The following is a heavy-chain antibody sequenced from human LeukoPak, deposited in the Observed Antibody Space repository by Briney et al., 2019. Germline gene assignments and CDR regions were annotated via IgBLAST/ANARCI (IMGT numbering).Heavy chain of an antibody. V-gene: IGHV3-20*04. Sequence: GGSLRLSCVVSGFTFDDFGMIWVRQVPGKGLEWVSGIDWRGGGTGYADSVKGRFTISRDNAKNTVFLQMSSLRAEDTALYYCARKSASGNYPLDYWGQGTLVTVSS. CDR1: GFTFDDFG. J-gene: IGHJ4*02. D-gene: IGHD3-10*01. CDR2: IDWRGGGT. CDR3: ARKSASGNYPLDY.